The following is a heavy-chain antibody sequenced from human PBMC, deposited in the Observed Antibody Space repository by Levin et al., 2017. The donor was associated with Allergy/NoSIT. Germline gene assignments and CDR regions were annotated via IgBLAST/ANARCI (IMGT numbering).Heavy chain of an antibody. CDR2: IYYSGST. Sequence: TLSLTCTVSGGSISSSSYYWGWIRQPPGKGLEWIGSIYYSGSTYYNPSLKSRVTISVDTSKNQFSLKLSSVTAADTAVYYCARRESGSYYIDYWGQGTLVTVSS. CDR3: ARRESGSYYIDY. J-gene: IGHJ4*02. V-gene: IGHV4-39*01. D-gene: IGHD1-26*01. CDR1: GGSISSSSYY.